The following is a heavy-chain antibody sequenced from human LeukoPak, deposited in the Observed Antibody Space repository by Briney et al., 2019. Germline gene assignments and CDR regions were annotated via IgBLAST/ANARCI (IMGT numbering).Heavy chain of an antibody. Sequence: ASVTVSGAASGSTSSHSRLSWVRQAHGQGFEWMGWVNPDSDGTNYQQNFQGRVTMTRDTSISTVYRELSRLRSDDTAVYYCAKESWYSDYWGQGTLVTVSS. CDR3: AKESWYSDY. CDR1: GSTSSHSR. D-gene: IGHD6-13*01. CDR2: VNPDSDGT. J-gene: IGHJ4*02. V-gene: IGHV1-2*02.